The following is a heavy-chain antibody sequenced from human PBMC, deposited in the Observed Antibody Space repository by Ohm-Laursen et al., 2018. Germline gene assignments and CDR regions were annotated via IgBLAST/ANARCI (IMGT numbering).Heavy chain of an antibody. V-gene: IGHV4-34*01. D-gene: IGHD2-15*01. CDR1: GGSFSGYY. CDR3: ARGTYCSGGTCYRGMDV. CDR2: INHSGST. Sequence: TLSLTCAVYGGSFSGYYWSWIRQPPGKGLEWIGEINHSGSTNYNPSLKSRVTISVDTSKNQFSLKVSSVTAADTAVYYRARGTYCSGGTCYRGMDVWGQGTTVTVSS. J-gene: IGHJ6*02.